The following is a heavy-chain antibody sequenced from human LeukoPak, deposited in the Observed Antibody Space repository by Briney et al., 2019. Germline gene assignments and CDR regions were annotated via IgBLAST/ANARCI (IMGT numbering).Heavy chain of an antibody. CDR3: ARDRDSMDV. CDR1: GGSISSGSYY. D-gene: IGHD3-10*01. CDR2: IYTSGST. J-gene: IGHJ6*03. Sequence: SQTLSLTCTVSGGSISSGSYYWSWIRQPAGRGLEWIGRIYTSGSTNYNPSLKSRVTISVDTSKNQFSLKLSSVTAADTAVYYCARDRDSMDVWGKGTTVTVSS. V-gene: IGHV4-61*02.